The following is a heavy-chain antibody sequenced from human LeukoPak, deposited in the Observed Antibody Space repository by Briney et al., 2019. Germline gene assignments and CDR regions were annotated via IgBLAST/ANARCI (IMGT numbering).Heavy chain of an antibody. CDR3: GRDLFCGGDCHNY. Sequence: PGGSLRLSCAASGVTFSSYWMHWVRHAPGKGRGWGSLINGDGSRIGYADSVKGRFTISRDNAKNTLYLQMNSLRAEDTAVYYCGRDLFCGGDCHNYWGQGTLVTVSS. CDR1: GVTFSSYW. CDR2: INGDGSRI. J-gene: IGHJ4*02. V-gene: IGHV3-74*01. D-gene: IGHD2-21*02.